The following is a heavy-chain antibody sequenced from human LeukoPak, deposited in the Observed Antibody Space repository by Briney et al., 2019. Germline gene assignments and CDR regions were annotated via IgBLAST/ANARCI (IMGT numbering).Heavy chain of an antibody. V-gene: IGHV4-4*07. J-gene: IGHJ6*02. Sequence: SETLSLTCTVSGGSISSYYWSWIRQPAGKGLEWIGRIYTSGSTNYNPSLKSRVTMSVDTSKNQFSLKLSSVPAADTAVYYCARVDTYGSGSYYNPYYYYGMDVWGQGTTVTVSS. D-gene: IGHD3-10*01. CDR1: GGSISSYY. CDR2: IYTSGST. CDR3: ARVDTYGSGSYYNPYYYYGMDV.